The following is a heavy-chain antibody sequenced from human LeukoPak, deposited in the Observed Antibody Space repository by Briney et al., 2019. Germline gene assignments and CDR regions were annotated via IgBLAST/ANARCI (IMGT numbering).Heavy chain of an antibody. D-gene: IGHD3-22*01. V-gene: IGHV3-23*01. CDR2: ISGSGGST. CDR3: ASRPPYYYDSSGYYYVY. Sequence: GGSLRLSCAASGFTFSSYAMSWVRQAPGKGLEWVSAISGSGGSTYYADSVKGRFTVSRDNSKNTLYLQMNSLRAEDTAVYYCASRPPYYYDSSGYYYVYWGQGTLVTVSS. CDR1: GFTFSSYA. J-gene: IGHJ4*02.